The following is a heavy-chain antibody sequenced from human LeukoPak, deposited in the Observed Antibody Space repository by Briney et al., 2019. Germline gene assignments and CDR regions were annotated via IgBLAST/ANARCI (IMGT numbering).Heavy chain of an antibody. Sequence: GGSLRLSCAASGFTFSSYSMNWVRQAPGKGLEWVSSITRTSIYIYYADSLKGRFTISRDNAKNSLYLQMNSLRAEDTAVYYCARGPQSIVEGGIGRFDYWGQGILVTVSS. V-gene: IGHV3-21*01. D-gene: IGHD6-13*01. CDR1: GFTFSSYS. J-gene: IGHJ4*02. CDR3: ARGPQSIVEGGIGRFDY. CDR2: ITRTSIYI.